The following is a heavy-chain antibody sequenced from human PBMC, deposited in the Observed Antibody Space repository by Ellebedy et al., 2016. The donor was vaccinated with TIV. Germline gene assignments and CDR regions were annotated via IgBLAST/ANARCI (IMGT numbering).Heavy chain of an antibody. CDR1: GGSFSGYY. CDR3: ARGGYQLLAYYYYGMDV. CDR2: INHSGST. V-gene: IGHV4-34*01. J-gene: IGHJ6*02. D-gene: IGHD2-2*01. Sequence: SETLSLXXAVYGGSFSGYYWSWIRQHPGKGLEWIGEINHSGSTNYNPSLKSRVTISVDTSKNQFSLKLSSVTAADTAMYYCARGGYQLLAYYYYGMDVWGQGTTVTVSS.